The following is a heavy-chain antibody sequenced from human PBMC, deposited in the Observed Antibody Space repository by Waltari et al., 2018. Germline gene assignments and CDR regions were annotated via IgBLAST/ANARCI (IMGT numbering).Heavy chain of an antibody. CDR1: GFTFTSYA. CDR2: ISSSGTT. J-gene: IGHJ4*02. CDR3: AKDWGREYSFGPNS. Sequence: EVLLLESGGGLVQPGGSLRLSCAASGFTFTSYAMSWVRQAPGKGLEGVSTISSSGTTYYADSVKGRFTISRDNSKNTLYLQMNSLRAEDTAVYYCAKDWGREYSFGPNSWGQGTLVTVSS. V-gene: IGHV3-23*01. D-gene: IGHD5-18*01.